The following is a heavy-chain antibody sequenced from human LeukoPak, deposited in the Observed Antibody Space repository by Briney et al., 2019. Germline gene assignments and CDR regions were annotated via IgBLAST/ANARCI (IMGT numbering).Heavy chain of an antibody. D-gene: IGHD6-13*01. V-gene: IGHV3-30*04. CDR1: GFSFSNYP. CDR2: IANDGKEK. J-gene: IGHJ4*02. CDR3: ARDLTIAAANYYFDN. Sequence: GGSLRLSCAASGFSFSNYPMHWVRQAPGKGLEWVAVIANDGKEKHSADSVKGRFTISRDNPKNTLYLQMNSLRAEDTAMYYCARDLTIAAANYYFDNWGQGTLVTVSS.